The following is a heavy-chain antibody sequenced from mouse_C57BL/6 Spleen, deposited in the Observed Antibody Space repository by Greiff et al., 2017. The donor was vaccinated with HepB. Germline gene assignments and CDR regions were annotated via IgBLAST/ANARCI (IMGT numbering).Heavy chain of an antibody. CDR1: GYAFTNYL. D-gene: IGHD1-1*01. J-gene: IGHJ1*03. Sequence: VMLVESGAELVRPGTSVKVSCKASGYAFTNYLIEWVKQRPGQGLEWIGVINPGSGGTNYNEKFKGKATLTADKSSSTAYMQLSSLTSEDSAVYFCARYYYGSSNWYFEVWGTGTTVTVSS. CDR3: ARYYYGSSNWYFEV. CDR2: INPGSGGT. V-gene: IGHV1-54*01.